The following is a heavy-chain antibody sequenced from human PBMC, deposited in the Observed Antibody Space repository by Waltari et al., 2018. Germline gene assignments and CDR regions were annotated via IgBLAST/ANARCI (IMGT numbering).Heavy chain of an antibody. J-gene: IGHJ4*02. Sequence: QVQLVQSGAEVKKPGAPVKVSCKASGYTFSNFVINWVRQATGQGLEWMGWISCYSGNTDYEQKFQGRVTMTTDTSTNTAYLELRGLRSDDTAVYYCARGGGPRTIVAVTFDFWGQGTLVTVSS. CDR2: ISCYSGNT. D-gene: IGHD6-19*01. CDR1: GYTFSNFV. V-gene: IGHV1-18*01. CDR3: ARGGGPRTIVAVTFDF.